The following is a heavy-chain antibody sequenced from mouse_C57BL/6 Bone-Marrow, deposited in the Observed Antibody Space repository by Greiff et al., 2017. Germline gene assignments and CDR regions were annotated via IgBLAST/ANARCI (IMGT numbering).Heavy chain of an antibody. J-gene: IGHJ4*01. V-gene: IGHV14-4*01. Sequence: VQLQQSGAELVRPGASVKLSCTASGFNIKDDYMHWVKQRPEQGLEWIGWIDPENGDTEYASKFQGKATITADTSSNTAYLQLSSLTSEDTSVYYCTKDDYESAKDYWGQGTSVTGSS. CDR1: GFNIKDDY. CDR3: TKDDYESAKDY. D-gene: IGHD2-4*01. CDR2: IDPENGDT.